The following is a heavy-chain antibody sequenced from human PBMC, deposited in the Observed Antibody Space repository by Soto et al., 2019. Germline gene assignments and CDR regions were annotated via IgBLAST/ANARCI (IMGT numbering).Heavy chain of an antibody. CDR1: GYSFTSYW. J-gene: IGHJ6*02. V-gene: IGHV5-10-1*01. CDR3: ARLPITGTNYYYYGMDV. Sequence: PGESLKISCKGSGYSFTSYWISWVRQMPGKGLEWMGRTDPSDSYTNYSPSFQGHVTISADKSISTAYLQWSSLKASDTAMYYCARLPITGTNYYYYGMDVWGQGTTVTVSS. CDR2: TDPSDSYT. D-gene: IGHD1-20*01.